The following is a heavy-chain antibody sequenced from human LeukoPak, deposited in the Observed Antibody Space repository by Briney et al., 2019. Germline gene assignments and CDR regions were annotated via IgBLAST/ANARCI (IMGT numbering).Heavy chain of an antibody. CDR2: INPSTGVS. CDR3: ARGSSGWTPGYFDY. J-gene: IGHJ4*02. V-gene: IGHV1-2*02. Sequence: GASVKVSCKASGYTFTGHYLHWVRQAPGQGLEWMGWINPSTGVSTYAQKFQGKVIMTRDTSINTAYMEMNSLTSNDTAVYYCARGSSGWTPGYFDYWGQGTLVPVSS. CDR1: GYTFTGHY. D-gene: IGHD6-19*01.